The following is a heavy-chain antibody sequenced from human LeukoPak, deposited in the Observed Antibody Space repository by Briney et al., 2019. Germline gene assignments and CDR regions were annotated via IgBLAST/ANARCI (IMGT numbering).Heavy chain of an antibody. D-gene: IGHD5-18*01. V-gene: IGHV3-13*01. CDR3: AKADTAMDAFDI. J-gene: IGHJ3*02. CDR1: GFIFSGYD. Sequence: GGSLRLSCAASGFIFSGYDMHWVRQGRGKGLEWVSGIGTAGDTYYAGSVKGRFTISRENAKNSLYLQMNSLRAGNTAVYYCAKADTAMDAFDIWGQGTVVTVSS. CDR2: IGTAGDT.